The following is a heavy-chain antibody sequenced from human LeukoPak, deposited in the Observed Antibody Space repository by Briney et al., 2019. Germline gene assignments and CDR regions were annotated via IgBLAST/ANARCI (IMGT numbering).Heavy chain of an antibody. CDR3: ARGQLGPTSAPFDS. Sequence: ASVKVSCKTSGYTFIDYYLHWVRQAPGQSFEYMGIINPAGGSTSYHHKFQDRVTMTREASTSTIYVELRSLTFEDTAVYYCARGQLGPTSAPFDSWGQGTLVTVSS. V-gene: IGHV1-46*01. J-gene: IGHJ4*02. D-gene: IGHD1-26*01. CDR1: GYTFIDYY. CDR2: INPAGGST.